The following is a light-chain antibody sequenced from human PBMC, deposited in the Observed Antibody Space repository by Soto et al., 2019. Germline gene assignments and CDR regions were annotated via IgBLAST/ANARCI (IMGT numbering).Light chain of an antibody. V-gene: IGKV4-1*01. J-gene: IGKJ2*01. CDR2: WAS. CDR1: QSLLYSSNNKNY. Sequence: DIVMTQSPDSLAVSLGERATINCKSSQSLLYSSNNKNYLAWYQQQPGQPPKLLIYWASTRESGVPDRFSGSGSGTDFTLTISSLQAEDVAVYYCQQYYSTPPYTFGQGTKLEIK. CDR3: QQYYSTPPYT.